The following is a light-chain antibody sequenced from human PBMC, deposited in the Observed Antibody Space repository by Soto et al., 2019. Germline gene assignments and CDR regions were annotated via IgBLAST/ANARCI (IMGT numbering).Light chain of an antibody. CDR2: DNN. V-gene: IGLV1-51*01. CDR3: GTWHSSLSADEVV. Sequence: QSALTQPPSVSAAPGQKVTISCSGSSSNIGNNYVSWYQQLPGTAPKLLIYDNNKRPSGIPDRFSGSKSGTSATLGITGLQTGDEADYYCGTWHSSLSADEVVFGGGTKLTVL. J-gene: IGLJ2*01. CDR1: SSNIGNNY.